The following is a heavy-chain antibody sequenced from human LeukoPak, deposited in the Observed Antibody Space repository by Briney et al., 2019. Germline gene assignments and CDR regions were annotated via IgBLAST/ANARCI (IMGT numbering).Heavy chain of an antibody. D-gene: IGHD5-12*01. Sequence: SETLSLTRTVSGGSISSSSYYWGLSRQPPGKGLGWVGSTYYSGSTYYNPSLKSRVTISVDTSKNQFSLKLSSVTAADAAVYYCARQGVATMFFDYWGQGTLVTVSS. V-gene: IGHV4-39*01. CDR1: GGSISSSSYY. CDR2: TYYSGST. J-gene: IGHJ4*02. CDR3: ARQGVATMFFDY.